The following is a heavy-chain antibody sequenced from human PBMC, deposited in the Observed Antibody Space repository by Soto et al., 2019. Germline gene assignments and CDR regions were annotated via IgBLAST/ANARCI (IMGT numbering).Heavy chain of an antibody. D-gene: IGHD1-1*01. Sequence: GGSLRLSCAASGFTFSTYGMSWVRQAPGRGLEWVSAISATDGGTYYIDSVKGRFTISRDSSKNTLYLFMHSLRVEDTAVYYCAKQGQYNCFFDYWGQGTLVTVSS. J-gene: IGHJ4*02. CDR2: ISATDGGT. CDR3: AKQGQYNCFFDY. CDR1: GFTFSTYG. V-gene: IGHV3-23*01.